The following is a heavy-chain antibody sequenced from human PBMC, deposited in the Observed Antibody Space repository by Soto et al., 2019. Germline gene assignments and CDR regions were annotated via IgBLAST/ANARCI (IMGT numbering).Heavy chain of an antibody. CDR2: FDPEDGET. Sequence: ASVKVSCKVSGYTLTELSMHWVRQAPGKGLEWMGGFDPEDGETIYAQKFQGTVTMTEDTSTDTAYMELSSLRSEDTAVYYFATAAGYGSGSYYLYGMDVWGQGTTVTVSS. CDR1: GYTLTELS. V-gene: IGHV1-24*01. D-gene: IGHD3-10*01. CDR3: ATAAGYGSGSYYLYGMDV. J-gene: IGHJ6*02.